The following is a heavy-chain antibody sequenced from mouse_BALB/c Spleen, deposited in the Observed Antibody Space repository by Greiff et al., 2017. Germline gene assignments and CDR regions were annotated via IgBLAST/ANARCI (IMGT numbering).Heavy chain of an antibody. J-gene: IGHJ3*01. CDR2: IWSGGST. Sequence: VKLMESGPGLVQPSQSLSITCTVSGFSLTSYGVHWVRQSPGKGLEWLGVIWSGGSTDYNAAFISRLSISKDNSKSQVFFKMNSLQANDTAIYYCARNAYYGNYVAYWGQGTLVTVSA. V-gene: IGHV2-2*02. CDR3: ARNAYYGNYVAY. CDR1: GFSLTSYG. D-gene: IGHD2-10*01.